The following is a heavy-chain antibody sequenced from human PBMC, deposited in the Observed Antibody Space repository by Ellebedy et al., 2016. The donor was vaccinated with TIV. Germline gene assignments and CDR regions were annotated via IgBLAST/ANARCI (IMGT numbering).Heavy chain of an antibody. CDR1: GYTFTGYY. CDR3: AVKKGYGSGSYYNPHYGMDV. V-gene: IGHV1-2*02. CDR2: INPNSGGT. D-gene: IGHD3-10*01. J-gene: IGHJ6*02. Sequence: AASVKVSCKASGYTFTGYYMHWVRQAPGQGLEWMGWINPNSGGTNYAQKFQGRVTMTRDTSISTAYMELSRLRSDDTAVYYCAVKKGYGSGSYYNPHYGMDVWGQGTTVTVSS.